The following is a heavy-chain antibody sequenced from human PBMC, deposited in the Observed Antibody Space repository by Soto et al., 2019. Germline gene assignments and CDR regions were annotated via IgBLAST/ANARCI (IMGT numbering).Heavy chain of an antibody. V-gene: IGHV3-33*01. CDR3: AREGARDIVVVPAEANWFDP. D-gene: IGHD2-2*01. J-gene: IGHJ5*02. CDR1: GFTFSSYG. CDR2: IWYDGSNK. Sequence: GGSLRLSCAASGFTFSSYGMHWVRQAPGKGLEWVAVIWYDGSNKYYADSVKGRFTISRDNSKNTLYLQMNSLRAEDTAVYYCAREGARDIVVVPAEANWFDPWGQGTLVTVSS.